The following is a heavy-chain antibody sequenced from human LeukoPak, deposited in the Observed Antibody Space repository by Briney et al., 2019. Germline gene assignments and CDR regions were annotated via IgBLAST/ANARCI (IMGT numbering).Heavy chain of an antibody. J-gene: IGHJ4*02. CDR1: GFTFSSYA. CDR3: ARDRLWFGGASWYFDY. Sequence: GGSLRLSCAASGFTFSSYAMHWVRQAPGKGLEWVAVISYDGSNKYYADPVKGRFTISRDNSKNTLYLQMNSLRAEDTAVYYCARDRLWFGGASWYFDYWGQGTLVTVSS. V-gene: IGHV3-30*04. D-gene: IGHD3-10*01. CDR2: ISYDGSNK.